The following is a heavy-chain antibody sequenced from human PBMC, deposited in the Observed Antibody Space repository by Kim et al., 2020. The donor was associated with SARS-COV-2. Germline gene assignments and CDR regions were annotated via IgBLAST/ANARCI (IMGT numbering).Heavy chain of an antibody. CDR1: GFTFSSYS. CDR2: ISSSSSTI. Sequence: GGSLRLSCAASGFTFSSYSMNWVRQAPGKGLEWVSYISSSSSTIYYADSVKGRFTISRDNAKNSLYLQMNSLRDEDTAVYYCARIHLVVTPSYYYYGMDVWGQGTTVTVSS. CDR3: ARIHLVVTPSYYYYGMDV. D-gene: IGHD2-15*01. V-gene: IGHV3-48*02. J-gene: IGHJ6*02.